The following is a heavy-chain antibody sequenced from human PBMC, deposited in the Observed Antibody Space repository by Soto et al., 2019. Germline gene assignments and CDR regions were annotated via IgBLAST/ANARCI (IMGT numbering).Heavy chain of an antibody. CDR3: ARGVGGSGGDSGFAF. CDR2: IIPMIGVA. Sequence: QVQLVQSGAEVKKPGSSGKVSCKVSGGTFSSYTFTWVRQAPGQGPEWVGRIIPMIGVANYAQKFKGRVTIPAEKPTSPAYRELSSLRADDPAVYYCARGVGGSGGDSGFAFWCQGTLVTVAS. J-gene: IGHJ4*02. CDR1: GGTFSSYT. V-gene: IGHV1-69*02. D-gene: IGHD3-10*01.